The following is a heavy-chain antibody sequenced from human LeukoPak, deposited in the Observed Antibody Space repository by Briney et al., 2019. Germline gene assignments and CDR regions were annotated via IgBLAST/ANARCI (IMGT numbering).Heavy chain of an antibody. Sequence: SETLSLTCTVSGGSISSYYWSWIRQPPGKGLEWIGYIYYSGSTNYNPSLKSRVTISVDTSKNQFSLKLSSVTAADTAVYYCARVASLYCSSTSCYTAFDYWGQGTLVTVSS. J-gene: IGHJ4*02. V-gene: IGHV4-59*12. D-gene: IGHD2-2*02. CDR1: GGSISSYY. CDR2: IYYSGST. CDR3: ARVASLYCSSTSCYTAFDY.